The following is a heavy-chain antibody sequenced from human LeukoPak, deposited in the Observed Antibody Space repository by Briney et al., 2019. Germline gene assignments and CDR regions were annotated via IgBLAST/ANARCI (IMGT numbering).Heavy chain of an antibody. D-gene: IGHD6-6*01. CDR1: GFTFNSYV. CDR2: ISGSGGTT. Sequence: PGGSLRLSCPASGFTFNSYVMSWVRQAPGKGLEWVSTISGSGGTTYYADSVKGRFTISRDNSKNTLYLQMNSLRAEDTAVYYCAKDPSRYSSSPINWFDPWGQGTLVTVSS. V-gene: IGHV3-23*01. CDR3: AKDPSRYSSSPINWFDP. J-gene: IGHJ5*02.